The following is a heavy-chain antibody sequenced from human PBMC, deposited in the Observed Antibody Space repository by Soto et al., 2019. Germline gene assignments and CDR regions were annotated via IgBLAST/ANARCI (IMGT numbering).Heavy chain of an antibody. J-gene: IGHJ6*02. Sequence: PSETLSLTCTVSGGSISSGGYYWSWIRQHPGKGLEWIGYIYYSGGTYYNPSLKSRVTISVDTSKNQFSLKLSSVTAADTAVYYCARVWGSLRGYYYYGMDVWGQGTTVTVSS. D-gene: IGHD7-27*01. CDR2: IYYSGGT. CDR3: ARVWGSLRGYYYYGMDV. V-gene: IGHV4-31*03. CDR1: GGSISSGGYY.